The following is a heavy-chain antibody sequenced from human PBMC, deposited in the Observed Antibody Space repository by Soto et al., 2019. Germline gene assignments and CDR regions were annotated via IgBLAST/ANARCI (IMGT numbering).Heavy chain of an antibody. J-gene: IGHJ5*02. Sequence: GGSLRLSCAASGFTFSSHTMNWVRQAPGKGLEWVSSLSSNAYYIYYADSVRGRFTISRDNAKNSLYLQMSNLRAADTAVYYCAREAAKGISSSDWFDPWGQGTLVTVSS. D-gene: IGHD6-6*01. CDR2: LSSNAYYI. V-gene: IGHV3-21*01. CDR3: AREAAKGISSSDWFDP. CDR1: GFTFSSHT.